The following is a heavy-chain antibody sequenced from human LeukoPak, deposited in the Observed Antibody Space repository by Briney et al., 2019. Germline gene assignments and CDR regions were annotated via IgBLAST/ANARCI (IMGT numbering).Heavy chain of an antibody. D-gene: IGHD3-10*01. J-gene: IGHJ6*03. V-gene: IGHV3-23*01. Sequence: GGSLRLSCAASGFTFSSYAMSWVRQAPGKGLDWVSAISGSGGSTYYADSVEGRFTISRDNSKNTLYLQMNSLRAEDTAVYYCATLGGSGSYYGYYYYYMDVWGKGTTVTISS. CDR1: GFTFSSYA. CDR2: ISGSGGST. CDR3: ATLGGSGSYYGYYYYYMDV.